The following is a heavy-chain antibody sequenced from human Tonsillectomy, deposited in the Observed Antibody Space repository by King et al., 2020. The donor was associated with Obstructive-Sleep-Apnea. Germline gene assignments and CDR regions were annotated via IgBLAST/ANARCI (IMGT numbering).Heavy chain of an antibody. Sequence: QLQESGPGLMKPSQTLSLTCTVSGGSISSGGYYWGWIRQHPGKGLEWIAYIYYSGSTYYNPSLKSRATMSVDTSKNQFSLRLTSVTAADTAVYYCARRGYCSGGTCYLYFDYWGQGTLVTVSS. CDR3: ARRGYCSGGTCYLYFDY. CDR2: IYYSGST. D-gene: IGHD2-15*01. CDR1: GGSISSGGYY. V-gene: IGHV4-31*03. J-gene: IGHJ4*02.